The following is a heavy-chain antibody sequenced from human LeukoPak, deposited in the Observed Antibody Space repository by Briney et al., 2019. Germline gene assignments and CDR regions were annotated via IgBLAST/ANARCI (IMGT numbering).Heavy chain of an antibody. CDR3: ARFRYDAFDI. J-gene: IGHJ3*02. CDR1: GGSFSGYY. Sequence: PSETLSLTFAVYGGSFSGYYWSWIRQPPGKGLEWIGEINHSGSTNYNPSLKSRVTISVDTSKNRFSLKLSSVTAADTAVYYCARFRYDAFDIWGQGTMVTISS. CDR2: INHSGST. V-gene: IGHV4-34*01.